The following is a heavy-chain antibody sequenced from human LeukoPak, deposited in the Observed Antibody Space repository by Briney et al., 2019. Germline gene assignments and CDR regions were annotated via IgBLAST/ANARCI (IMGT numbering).Heavy chain of an antibody. V-gene: IGHV3-23*03. CDR3: AKDAVGATAYYFDY. Sequence: GGSLGLSCTASGFTFGDYALTWVRQAPGKGLEWVSVIYSGGSTYYAGSVRGRFTISRDNSKNTLYLQMNSLRAEDTALYYCAKDAVGATAYYFDYWGQGTLVTVSS. CDR2: IYSGGST. J-gene: IGHJ4*02. D-gene: IGHD1-26*01. CDR1: GFTFGDYA.